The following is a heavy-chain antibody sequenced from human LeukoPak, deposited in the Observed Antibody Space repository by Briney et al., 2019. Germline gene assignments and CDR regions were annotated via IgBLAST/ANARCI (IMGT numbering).Heavy chain of an antibody. CDR2: ISGSGDNT. J-gene: IGHJ4*02. V-gene: IGHV3-23*01. CDR3: AIGSYYDSSGSFYFDY. CDR1: GFTFSSYA. D-gene: IGHD3-22*01. Sequence: GGSLRLSCAASGFTFSSYAMSWVRQAPGEGLEWVSGISGSGDNTYYADSVKGRFTISRDNSKNTLYVQVNSLGTEDTAAYHCAIGSYYDSSGSFYFDYWGQGTLVTVSS.